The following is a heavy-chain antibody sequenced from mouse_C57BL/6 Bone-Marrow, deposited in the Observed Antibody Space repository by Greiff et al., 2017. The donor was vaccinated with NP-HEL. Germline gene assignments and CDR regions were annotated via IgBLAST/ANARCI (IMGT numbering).Heavy chain of an antibody. CDR1: GYTFTSYG. J-gene: IGHJ1*03. Sequence: VQLQQSGAELARPGASVKLSCKASGYTFTSYGISWVKQRTGQGLEWIGEIYPRSGNTYYNEKFKGKATLTDDKSSSTAYMELRSLTSEDSAVYVCANDGYGSSYWYVEVWGTGTTVTVSS. CDR2: IYPRSGNT. D-gene: IGHD1-1*01. CDR3: ANDGYGSSYWYVEV. V-gene: IGHV1-81*01.